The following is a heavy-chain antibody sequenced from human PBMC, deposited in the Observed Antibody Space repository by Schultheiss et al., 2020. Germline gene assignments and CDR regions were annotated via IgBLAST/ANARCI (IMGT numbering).Heavy chain of an antibody. CDR2: ISAYNGDT. J-gene: IGHJ4*02. V-gene: IGHV1-18*01. Sequence: ASVKVSCKASGSTFTSYGISWVRQAPGQGLEWMGWISAYNGDTNYAQRLQDRVTMTTHTSTSTAYMELGSLRSDDTAVYYCARVAVAGTWNYFDYWGQGTLVTVSS. D-gene: IGHD6-19*01. CDR1: GSTFTSYG. CDR3: ARVAVAGTWNYFDY.